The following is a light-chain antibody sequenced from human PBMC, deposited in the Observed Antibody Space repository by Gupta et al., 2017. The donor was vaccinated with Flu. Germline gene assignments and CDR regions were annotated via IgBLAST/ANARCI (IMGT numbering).Light chain of an antibody. CDR3: QKYNSAPPA. J-gene: IGKJ4*01. Sequence: GDRVTITCRASQDIGSYLAGYQQKSGQRPKLLIYAASSTQSGVPSRFSASGFGTVFTLTISNLQPEDVATYYCQKYNSAPPAFGGGTKVEIK. CDR1: QDIGSY. CDR2: AAS. V-gene: IGKV1-27*01.